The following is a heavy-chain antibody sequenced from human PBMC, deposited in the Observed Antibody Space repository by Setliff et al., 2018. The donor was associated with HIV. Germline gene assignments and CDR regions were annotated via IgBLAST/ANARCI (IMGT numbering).Heavy chain of an antibody. V-gene: IGHV4-61*02. Sequence: PSETLSLTCTVSGDSINSGTYYWSWIRQPAGKGLEWIGRLHLSGDTNYNPSLKSRVTMSIDTSKNQFSLKLSSVTAADTAVYYCARDNSYYYGSGSHYWYGMDVWGQGTTVTV. CDR3: ARDNSYYYGSGSHYWYGMDV. D-gene: IGHD3-10*01. J-gene: IGHJ6*01. CDR1: GDSINSGTYY. CDR2: LHLSGDT.